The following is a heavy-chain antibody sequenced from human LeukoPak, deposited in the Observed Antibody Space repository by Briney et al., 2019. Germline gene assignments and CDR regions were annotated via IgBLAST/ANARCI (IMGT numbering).Heavy chain of an antibody. CDR2: INPSSGVT. CDR3: AREDTYGEYRPFDF. V-gene: IGHV1-2*02. CDR1: GYSFIDYY. D-gene: IGHD5-18*01. Sequence: WASVKVSCKTSGYSFIDYYIHWVRQAPGQGLEWMGWINPSSGVTKFSQELQDRVTLTRDTSLSTAYMELNSLTFDDTAIYYCAREDTYGEYRPFDFWGQGAPVTVSS. J-gene: IGHJ4*02.